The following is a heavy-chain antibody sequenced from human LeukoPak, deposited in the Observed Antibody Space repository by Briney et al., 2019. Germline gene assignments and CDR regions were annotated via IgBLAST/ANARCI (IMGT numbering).Heavy chain of an antibody. CDR1: GFTFSSYA. CDR3: ARDDFKIVGATRGDY. V-gene: IGHV3-21*01. Sequence: GGSLRLSCAASGFTFSSYAMSWVRQAPGKGLEWVSSISSSSSYIYYADSVKGRFTISRDNAKNSLYLQMNSLRAEDTAVYYCARDDFKIVGATRGDYWGQGTLVTVSS. CDR2: ISSSSSYI. D-gene: IGHD1-26*01. J-gene: IGHJ4*02.